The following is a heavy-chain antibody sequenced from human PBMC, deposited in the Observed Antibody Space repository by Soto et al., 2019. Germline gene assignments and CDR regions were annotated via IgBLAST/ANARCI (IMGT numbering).Heavy chain of an antibody. J-gene: IGHJ6*02. CDR1: GYTFTGYY. D-gene: IGHD3-3*01. V-gene: IGHV1-2*02. CDR2: INPNSGGT. CDR3: ARDNYEVWGGYRQNYGMDV. Sequence: ASVKVSCKASGYTFTGYYMHWVRQAPGQGLEWMGWINPNSGGTNYAQKFQGRVTMTRDTSISTAYMELSRLRSDDTAVYYCARDNYEVWGGYRQNYGMDVWGQGTTVTVSS.